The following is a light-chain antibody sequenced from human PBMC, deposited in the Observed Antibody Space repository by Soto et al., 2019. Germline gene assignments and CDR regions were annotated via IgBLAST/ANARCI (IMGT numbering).Light chain of an antibody. CDR3: QQRSNWPPYT. CDR2: DAS. V-gene: IGKV3-11*01. Sequence: EIVLTQSPATLSLSPGERATLSCRASQSVSGYLAWYQQKPGQAPRLLIYDASKRATGFPARFSGSGSGTDFTLPISNLEPDDSAVYYCQQRSNWPPYTFGQGTKLEIK. CDR1: QSVSGY. J-gene: IGKJ2*01.